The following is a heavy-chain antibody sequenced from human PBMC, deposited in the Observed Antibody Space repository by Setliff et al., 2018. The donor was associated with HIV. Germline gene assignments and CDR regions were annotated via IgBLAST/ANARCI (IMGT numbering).Heavy chain of an antibody. CDR1: GYSFSTYW. D-gene: IGHD3-22*01. CDR3: ARHYYYGSGDYSYFDY. J-gene: IGHJ4*02. Sequence: GESLKISCKGSGYSFSTYWIGWVRQMPGKGLEWMGFIYPDDSNTRYGPSFQGQVTTSADKSISTAYLQWYSLKASDTAMYYCARHYYYGSGDYSYFDYWGQGTLVTVS. V-gene: IGHV5-51*01. CDR2: IYPDDSNT.